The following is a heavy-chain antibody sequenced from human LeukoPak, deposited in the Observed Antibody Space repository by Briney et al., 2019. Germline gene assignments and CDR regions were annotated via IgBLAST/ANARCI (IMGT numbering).Heavy chain of an antibody. CDR2: IYYSGGT. V-gene: IGHV4-39*07. D-gene: IGHD3-10*01. CDR3: ASEDSGSFYIAY. CDR1: GGSISNNYVY. J-gene: IGHJ4*02. Sequence: SETLSLTCTVSGGSISNNYVYWAWIRQPPGKGLEWIGTIYYSGGTYYNPSLNSRVTVSIDTSKNQFSLKLSSVTAADTAVYYCASEDSGSFYIAYWGQGTLVTVSS.